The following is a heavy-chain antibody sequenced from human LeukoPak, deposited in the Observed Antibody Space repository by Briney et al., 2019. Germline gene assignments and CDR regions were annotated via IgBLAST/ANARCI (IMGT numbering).Heavy chain of an antibody. J-gene: IGHJ4*02. D-gene: IGHD5-18*01. CDR2: ISYDGSNK. CDR3: AKDPEGYSYGYSLFDY. CDR1: GFTLSSYD. Sequence: GGSLRLSCAASGFTLSSYDMHWVRQAPGKGLEWVAVISYDGSNKYYADSVKGRFTISRDNSKNTLFLQMNSLRAEDTAVYYCAKDPEGYSYGYSLFDYWGQGTLVTVSS. V-gene: IGHV3-30*18.